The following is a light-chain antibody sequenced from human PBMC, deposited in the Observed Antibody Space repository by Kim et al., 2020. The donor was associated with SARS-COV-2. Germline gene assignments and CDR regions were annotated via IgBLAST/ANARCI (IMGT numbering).Light chain of an antibody. CDR2: DAS. CDR1: QSVSKN. J-gene: IGKJ4*01. CDR3: QQYNNWPPLT. Sequence: ETVMTQSPATLSVSLGERATLSCRASQSVSKNLAWYQQKPGQAPRLLIHDASTRATGVPARFSGSGSGTEFTLTISSLQSEDFAIYYCQQYNNWPPLTFGGGTKVEIK. V-gene: IGKV3-15*01.